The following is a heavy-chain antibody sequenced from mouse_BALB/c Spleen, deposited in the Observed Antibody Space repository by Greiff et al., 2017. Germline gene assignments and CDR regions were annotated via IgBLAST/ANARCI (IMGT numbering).Heavy chain of an antibody. CDR3: ARSSSRVDY. Sequence: VQLQQSGAELARPGASVKLSCKASGYTFTSYWMQWVKQRPGQGLEWIGAIYPGDGDTRYTQKFKGKATLTADKSSSTAYMQLSSLASEDSAVYYCARSSSRVDYWGQGTTLTVSS. CDR2: IYPGDGDT. J-gene: IGHJ2*01. V-gene: IGHV1-87*01. CDR1: GYTFTSYW.